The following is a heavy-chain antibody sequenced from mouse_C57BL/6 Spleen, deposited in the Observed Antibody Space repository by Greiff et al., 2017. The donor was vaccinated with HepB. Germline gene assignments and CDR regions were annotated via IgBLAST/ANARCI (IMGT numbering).Heavy chain of an antibody. CDR2: IYWDDDK. CDR3: DRRDLDDGYYVTYGYFDV. D-gene: IGHD2-3*01. J-gene: IGHJ1*03. V-gene: IGHV8-12*01. CDR1: GFSLSTSGMG. Sequence: QVTLKVSGPGILQSSQTLSLTCSFSGFSLSTSGMGVSWIRQPSGKGLEWLAHIYWDDDKRYNPSLKSRLTISKDTSKNQVFLKITSVDTADTATYYCDRRDLDDGYYVTYGYFDVWGTGTTVTVSS.